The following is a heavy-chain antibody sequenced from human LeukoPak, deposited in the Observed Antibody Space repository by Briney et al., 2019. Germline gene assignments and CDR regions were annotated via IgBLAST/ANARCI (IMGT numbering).Heavy chain of an antibody. Sequence: ETLSLTCTVSGGSISSYYWSWIRQPPGKGLEWMGIIYPGDSDTRYSPSFQGQVTISADKSISTAYLQWSSLKASDTAMYYCARVYSSGWPDYWGQGTLVTVSS. V-gene: IGHV5-51*01. D-gene: IGHD6-19*01. J-gene: IGHJ4*02. CDR2: IYPGDSDT. CDR3: ARVYSSGWPDY. CDR1: GGSISSYY.